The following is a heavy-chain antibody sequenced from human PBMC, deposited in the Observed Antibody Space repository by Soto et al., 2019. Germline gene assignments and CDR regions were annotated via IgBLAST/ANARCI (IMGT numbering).Heavy chain of an antibody. V-gene: IGHV4-61*01. J-gene: IGHJ2*01. CDR3: ASHWGLGGDWYFDL. Sequence: QVQLQESGPGLVKPSETLSLTCTVSGGSVSSGSYYWSWIRQPPGKGLEWIGYIYYSGSTNYNPSRKSRVTISVDTSKNQFSLKLSSVTAADTAVYYCASHWGLGGDWYFDLWGRGTLVTVSS. D-gene: IGHD7-27*01. CDR2: IYYSGST. CDR1: GGSVSSGSYY.